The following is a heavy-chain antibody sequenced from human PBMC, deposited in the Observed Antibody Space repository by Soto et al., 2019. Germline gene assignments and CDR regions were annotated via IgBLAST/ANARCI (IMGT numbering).Heavy chain of an antibody. CDR3: IKDLQRGGLDV. V-gene: IGHV3-9*01. D-gene: IGHD1-26*01. J-gene: IGHJ6*02. CDR2: IMWDSGFI. Sequence: EVQLVESGGDLVQPGRSLRLSCAASGFNLKDFAMHWVRQAPGKGPEWVAGIMWDSGFIGYADSVRGRFTISRDNAKNSLYLQMNSLRPEDTALYSCIKDLQRGGLDVWGQGTTVTVSS. CDR1: GFNLKDFA.